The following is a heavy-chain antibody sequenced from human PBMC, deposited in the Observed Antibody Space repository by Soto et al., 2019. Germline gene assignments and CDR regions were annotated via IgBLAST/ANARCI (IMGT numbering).Heavy chain of an antibody. CDR3: ARDIFASSSFPTNWFDP. CDR1: GDRVSSNSAA. V-gene: IGHV6-1*01. D-gene: IGHD6-13*01. Sequence: KQSPTLSLTCAISGDRVSSNSAAWTWIRPSPSRGLEWLGRTYYRSKWYNDYAVSVKSRITINPDTSKNQFSLQLNSVTPEDTAVYYCARDIFASSSFPTNWFDPWGQGTLVTVSS. J-gene: IGHJ5*02. CDR2: TYYRSKWYN.